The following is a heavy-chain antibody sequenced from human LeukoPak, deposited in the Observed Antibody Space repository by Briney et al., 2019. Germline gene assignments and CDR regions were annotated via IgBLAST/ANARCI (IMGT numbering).Heavy chain of an antibody. CDR2: FDPEDGET. CDR1: GYTLTELS. J-gene: IGHJ5*02. V-gene: IGHV1-24*01. D-gene: IGHD6-13*01. CDR3: ARDLAAAGNNNWFDP. Sequence: GASVTVSCKVSGYTLTELSMHWVRQAPGKGLEWMGGFDPEDGETIYAQKFQGRVTMTRDTSISTAYMELSRLRSDDTAVYYCARDLAAAGNNNWFDPWGQGTLVTVSS.